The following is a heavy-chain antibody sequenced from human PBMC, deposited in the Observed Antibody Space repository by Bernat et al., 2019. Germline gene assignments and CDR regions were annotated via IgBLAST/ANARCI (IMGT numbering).Heavy chain of an antibody. Sequence: EVQRLESGGGLVQPGGSLRLSCAASGFTFSSYAMSWVRQAPGKGLEWVSAISGSGGSTYYADSVKGRFTISRDNSKNTLYLQMNSLRAEDTAVYYCAKDNLWFGELLLPRAAFDIWGQGTMVTVSS. D-gene: IGHD3-10*01. CDR3: AKDNLWFGELLLPRAAFDI. V-gene: IGHV3-23*01. CDR2: ISGSGGST. J-gene: IGHJ3*02. CDR1: GFTFSSYA.